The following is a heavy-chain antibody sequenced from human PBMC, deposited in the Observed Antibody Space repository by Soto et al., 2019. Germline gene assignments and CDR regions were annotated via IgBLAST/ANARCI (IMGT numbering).Heavy chain of an antibody. Sequence: PGESLKISCQASGYSFISSWIDWVRQMPGKGLEWMGIIYPGDSDTRYSPSFQGQVTISADKSTSTAYLQWSSLKASDTATYYCARMMAASGTAFDYWGQGALVTVSS. V-gene: IGHV5-51*01. J-gene: IGHJ4*02. D-gene: IGHD6-13*01. CDR1: GYSFISSW. CDR2: IYPGDSDT. CDR3: ARMMAASGTAFDY.